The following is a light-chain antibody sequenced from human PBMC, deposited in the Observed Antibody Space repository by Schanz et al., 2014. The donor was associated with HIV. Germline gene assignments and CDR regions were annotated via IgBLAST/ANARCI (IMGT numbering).Light chain of an antibody. V-gene: IGLV7-46*01. J-gene: IGLJ3*02. CDR1: TGAVTSGHY. CDR2: KTN. Sequence: QAVVTQETSLTVSPGGTVTLTCGSSTGAVTSGHYPSWFQQKPGQVPRTLIYKTNNKQSWTPARFSGSLLGGKAALTLSGAQPEDEADYYCQSYDNNLGGSGVFGGGTKLTVL. CDR3: QSYDNNLGGSGV.